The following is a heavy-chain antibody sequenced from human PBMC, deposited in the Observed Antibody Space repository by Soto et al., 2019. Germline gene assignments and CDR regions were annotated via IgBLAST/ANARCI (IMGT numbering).Heavy chain of an antibody. J-gene: IGHJ6*02. CDR2: IYPGDSDT. V-gene: IGHV5-51*01. Sequence: PGESLKISCKGSGYSFTSYWIGWVRQMPGKGLEWMGIIYPGDSDTRYSPSFQGQVTISADKSISTAYLQWSSLKASDTAMYYWATGDSNPDYYYYYGMDVWGQGTTVTVSS. D-gene: IGHD3-22*01. CDR1: GYSFTSYW. CDR3: ATGDSNPDYYYYYGMDV.